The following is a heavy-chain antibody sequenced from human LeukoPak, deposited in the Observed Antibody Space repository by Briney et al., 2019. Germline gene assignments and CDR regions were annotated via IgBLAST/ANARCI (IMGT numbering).Heavy chain of an antibody. J-gene: IGHJ4*02. Sequence: PSETLSLTCAVYGGSFSGYYWSWIRQPPGKGLEWIGEINHSGSTNVNPSVKSRLTISVDTSKNQFSLKLGSVAAADTAVYCCARGVPWNAVATIVSVYFDYWGQGTLVTVSS. V-gene: IGHV4-34*01. CDR1: GGSFSGYY. D-gene: IGHD5-12*01. CDR2: INHSGST. CDR3: ARGVPWNAVATIVSVYFDY.